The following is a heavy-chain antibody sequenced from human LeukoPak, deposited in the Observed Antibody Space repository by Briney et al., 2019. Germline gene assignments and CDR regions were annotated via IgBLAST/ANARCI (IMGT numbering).Heavy chain of an antibody. D-gene: IGHD2-2*03. CDR3: ARDRDGSYYYYGMDV. CDR1: GYTFTSYA. Sequence: ASVKVSCKASGYTFTSYAMHWVRQAPGQRLEWMGWINAGNGNTKYSQKFQGRVTITRDTSASTAYMELSSLRSEDTAVYYCARDRDGSYYYYGMDVWGQGTMVTVSS. CDR2: INAGNGNT. V-gene: IGHV1-3*01. J-gene: IGHJ6*02.